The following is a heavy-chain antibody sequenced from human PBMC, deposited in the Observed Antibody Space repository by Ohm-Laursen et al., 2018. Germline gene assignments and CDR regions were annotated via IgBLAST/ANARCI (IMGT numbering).Heavy chain of an antibody. D-gene: IGHD3-22*01. V-gene: IGHV4-34*01. Sequence: TMSLTCAVYGGSFSGYYWSWIRQPPGKGLEWIGEINHSGSTNYNPSLKSRVTISVDTSKNQFSLKLSSVTAADTAVYYCAREYDSSGYNPFEHWGQGTLVTVSS. CDR2: INHSGST. CDR3: AREYDSSGYNPFEH. CDR1: GGSFSGYY. J-gene: IGHJ1*01.